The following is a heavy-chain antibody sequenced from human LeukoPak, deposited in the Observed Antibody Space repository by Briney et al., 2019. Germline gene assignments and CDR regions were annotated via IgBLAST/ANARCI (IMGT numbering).Heavy chain of an antibody. CDR3: ARDSSQYYFDY. CDR1: GFTFSSHA. V-gene: IGHV3-30*04. CDR2: ISYDGSNK. J-gene: IGHJ4*02. D-gene: IGHD6-13*01. Sequence: GGSLRLSCAAPGFTFSSHAMHWVRQAPGKGLEWVAVISYDGSNKYYADSVKGRFTISRDNSKNTLYLQMNSLRAEDTAVYYCARDSSQYYFDYWGQGTLVTVSS.